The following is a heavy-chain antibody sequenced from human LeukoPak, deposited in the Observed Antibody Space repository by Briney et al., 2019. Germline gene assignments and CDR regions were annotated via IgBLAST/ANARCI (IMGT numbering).Heavy chain of an antibody. CDR3: ARGDSSSELFDY. J-gene: IGHJ4*02. D-gene: IGHD6-13*01. CDR1: GGSVSSGSYY. Sequence: PSQTLSLTCTVSGGSVSSGSYYWSWIRQPAGKGLEWIGRIYTSGSTNYNPSLKSRVTISVDTSKNQFSLKLSSVTAADTAVYYCARGDSSSELFDYWGQGTLVTVSS. CDR2: IYTSGST. V-gene: IGHV4-61*02.